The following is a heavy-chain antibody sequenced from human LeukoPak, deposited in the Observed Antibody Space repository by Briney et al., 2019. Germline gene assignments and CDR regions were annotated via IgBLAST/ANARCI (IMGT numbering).Heavy chain of an antibody. D-gene: IGHD2-15*01. CDR3: ARTRRYCSGGSCYGVAYYFDY. J-gene: IGHJ4*02. CDR1: GYTFSGYY. V-gene: IGHV1-2*02. Sequence: ASVKVSCKASGYTFSGYYMYWVRQAPGQGLEWMGWINPNSGGTNCAQRFQGRVTMTRDTSISTAYMELSRLRYDDTAVYYCARTRRYCSGGSCYGVAYYFDYWGQGTLVTVSS. CDR2: INPNSGGT.